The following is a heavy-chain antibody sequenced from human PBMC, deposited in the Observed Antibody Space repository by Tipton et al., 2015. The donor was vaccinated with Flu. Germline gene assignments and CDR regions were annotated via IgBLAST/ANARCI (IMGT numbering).Heavy chain of an antibody. CDR2: IGSAGDT. J-gene: IGHJ6*02. V-gene: IGHV3-13*01. CDR3: ARGPLPDSNWYNGMGV. CDR1: GFTFSLYD. Sequence: GSLRLSCAASGFTFSLYDIRWVRQVTGKSLEWVSAIGSAGDTHYSDAVKGRFTITRDNVKNSLYLQMSRLRVGDTAVYYCARGPLPDSNWYNGMGVWGQGTTVTVSS. D-gene: IGHD6-13*01.